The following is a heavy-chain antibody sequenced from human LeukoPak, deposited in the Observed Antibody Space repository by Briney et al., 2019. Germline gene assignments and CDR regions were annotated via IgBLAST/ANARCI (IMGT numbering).Heavy chain of an antibody. V-gene: IGHV3-21*01. Sequence: GGSLRLSCPASGFTFSSYSMNWVRPAPGKWLGWVSSISSSSSYIYYADSVKGRFTISRDNAKNSLYLQMTSLRAEDTAVYYCAGARSSSWYYYYMDVWGKGTTVTVSS. J-gene: IGHJ6*03. CDR3: AGARSSSWYYYYMDV. CDR1: GFTFSSYS. CDR2: ISSSSSYI. D-gene: IGHD6-13*01.